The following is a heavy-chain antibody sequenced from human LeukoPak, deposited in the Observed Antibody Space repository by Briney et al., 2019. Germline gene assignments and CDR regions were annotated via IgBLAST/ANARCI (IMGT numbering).Heavy chain of an antibody. CDR1: GYTFTGYY. Sequence: ASVKVSCKASGYTFTGYYMHWVRQAPGQGLEWMGWINPNSGGTNYAQKFQGRVTMTRDTSISTAYMELSRLRAEDTAVYYCARDGEFYYDRSSYWGQGSLVTVSS. V-gene: IGHV1-2*02. D-gene: IGHD3-22*01. J-gene: IGHJ4*02. CDR2: INPNSGGT. CDR3: ARDGEFYYDRSSY.